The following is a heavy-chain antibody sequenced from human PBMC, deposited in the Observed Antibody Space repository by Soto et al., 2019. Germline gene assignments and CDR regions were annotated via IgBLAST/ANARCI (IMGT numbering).Heavy chain of an antibody. CDR2: ISGSGGST. CDR3: ATKRFYCFDY. CDR1: GFTFSSYA. Sequence: GSLRLSCAASGFTFSSYAMSWVRKAPGKGLEWVSAISGSGGSTYYADSVKGRFTISRDNSKNTLYLEMNSLRAEDTAVYYCATKRFYCFDYWGQGTLVTVSS. J-gene: IGHJ4*02. V-gene: IGHV3-23*01.